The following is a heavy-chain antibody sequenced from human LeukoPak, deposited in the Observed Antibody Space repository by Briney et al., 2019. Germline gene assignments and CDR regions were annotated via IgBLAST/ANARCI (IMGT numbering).Heavy chain of an antibody. V-gene: IGHV4-38-2*02. CDR2: VYRTGST. CDR1: GYSISSDYY. J-gene: IGHJ4*02. Sequence: SETLSLTCTVFGYSISSDYYWGWIRQPPGKGLEWIGNVYRTGSTYNNPSLTSRVTISIDTSKNQFSLKLSSVTAADTAVYFCARIYCSSTTCYFDYWGQGTLVTVSS. CDR3: ARIYCSSTTCYFDY. D-gene: IGHD2-2*01.